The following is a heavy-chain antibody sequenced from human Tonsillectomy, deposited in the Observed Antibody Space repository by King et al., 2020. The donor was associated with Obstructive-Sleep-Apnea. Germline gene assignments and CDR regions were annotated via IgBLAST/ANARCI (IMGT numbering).Heavy chain of an antibody. CDR1: GGSISSGGYY. V-gene: IGHV4-31*03. D-gene: IGHD3-9*01. J-gene: IGHJ4*02. Sequence: QLQESGPGLVKPSQTLSLTCTVSGGSISSGGYYWSWIRQHPGKGLEWIGYIYYSGSTYYNPSLKSRVTLSVDTYKNQFSLKLSSVTAPDTAGYYCARGMDILTGYIDYWRQGTLVTVPS. CDR2: IYYSGST. CDR3: ARGMDILTGYIDY.